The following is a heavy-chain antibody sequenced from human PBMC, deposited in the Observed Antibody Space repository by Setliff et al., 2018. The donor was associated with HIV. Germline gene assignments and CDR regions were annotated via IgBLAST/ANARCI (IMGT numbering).Heavy chain of an antibody. J-gene: IGHJ4*02. CDR2: LYYSGTT. Sequence: PSETLSLTCTVSGGSISSGSYYWGWIRQPPGKGLEWIGSLYYSGTTYYNPSLKSRLTISVDTSKNQFSLKLSSVTAADTAVYYCARRTLITGYDYWGQGTLVTVSS. CDR1: GGSISSGSYY. D-gene: IGHD3-16*01. CDR3: ARRTLITGYDY. V-gene: IGHV4-39*01.